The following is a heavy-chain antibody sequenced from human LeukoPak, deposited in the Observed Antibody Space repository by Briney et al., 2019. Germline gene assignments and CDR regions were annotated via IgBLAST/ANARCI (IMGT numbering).Heavy chain of an antibody. Sequence: GGSLRLSCAVSGFTFSSYWMSWVRQAPGKGLEWVSAISNTGGSTYYADSVKGRFTISRDKSKNTLSLQMNSLRAEDTAVYYCAQQVGYCSSGSCYFTYWGQGTLVTVSS. J-gene: IGHJ1*01. V-gene: IGHV3-23*01. D-gene: IGHD2-15*01. CDR3: AQQVGYCSSGSCYFTY. CDR2: ISNTGGST. CDR1: GFTFSSYW.